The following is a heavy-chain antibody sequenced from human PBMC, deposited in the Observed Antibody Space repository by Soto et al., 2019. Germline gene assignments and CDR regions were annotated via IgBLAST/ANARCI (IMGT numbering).Heavy chain of an antibody. CDR3: ARDLEYSSSWYYYYGLDV. D-gene: IGHD6-6*01. CDR1: GFSFSDYS. Sequence: GVLKISCAASGFSFSDYSMNWVRQAPGKGLEWLSYISRSGSLNYYADSVKGRFTISRDDAKNSLYLEMNSVRDEDTAMYYCARDLEYSSSWYYYYGLDVWGHGTTVTVSS. J-gene: IGHJ6*02. CDR2: ISRSGSLN. V-gene: IGHV3-48*02.